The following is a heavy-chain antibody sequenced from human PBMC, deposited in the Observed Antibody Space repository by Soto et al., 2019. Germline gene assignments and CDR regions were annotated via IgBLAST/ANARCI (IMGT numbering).Heavy chain of an antibody. V-gene: IGHV6-1*01. CDR1: GDSVSSNSAA. CDR2: TYYRSKWYN. CDR3: ARDDMVRGVIYPYGMDV. Sequence: SQTLSLTCAISGDSVSSNSAAWNWIRQSPSRGLEWLGRTYYRSKWYNDYAVSVKSRITINPDTSKNQFSLQPNSVTPEDTAVYYCARDDMVRGVIYPYGMDVWGQGTTVTVSS. J-gene: IGHJ6*01. D-gene: IGHD3-10*01.